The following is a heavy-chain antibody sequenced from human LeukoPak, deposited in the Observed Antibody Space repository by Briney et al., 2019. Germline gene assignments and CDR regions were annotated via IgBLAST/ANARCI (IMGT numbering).Heavy chain of an antibody. CDR2: ISYDGSNK. D-gene: IGHD3-10*01. V-gene: IGHV3-30*04. Sequence: GGSLRLSCAASGFTFSSYAMHWVRQAPGKGLEWVAVISYDGSNKYYADSVKGRFTISRDNSKNTLYLQMNSLRAEDTAVYYCTTDIHVRGVITPPFDYWGQGTLVTVSS. CDR3: TTDIHVRGVITPPFDY. J-gene: IGHJ4*02. CDR1: GFTFSSYA.